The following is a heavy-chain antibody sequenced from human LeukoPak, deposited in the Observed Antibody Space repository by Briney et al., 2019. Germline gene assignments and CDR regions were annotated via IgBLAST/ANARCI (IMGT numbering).Heavy chain of an antibody. V-gene: IGHV3-30*02. D-gene: IGHD3-10*01. CDR2: IRYDGSNK. CDR3: AKEKGPTYGYFYYYMDV. J-gene: IGHJ6*03. CDR1: GFSFSTYG. Sequence: GGSLRLSCAASGFSFSTYGMHWVRQAPGKGLEWVAFIRYDGSNKCYADSVKGRFTISRDNSKNTLYLQMNSLRAEDTAVYYCAKEKGPTYGYFYYYMDVWGKGTTVTVSS.